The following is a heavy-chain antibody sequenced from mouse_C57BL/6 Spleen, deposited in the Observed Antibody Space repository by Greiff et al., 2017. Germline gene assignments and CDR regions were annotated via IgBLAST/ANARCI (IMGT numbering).Heavy chain of an antibody. CDR1: GYTFTSYW. Sequence: QVQLQQPGAELVKPGASVKMSCKASGYTFTSYWITWVKQRPGQGLEWIGDIYPGSGSTNYNEKFKSKATLTVDTSSSTAYMQLSSLTSEDSAVYYCARGDRSGFTFAYWGQGTLVTVSA. CDR2: IYPGSGST. CDR3: ARGDRSGFTFAY. V-gene: IGHV1-55*01. D-gene: IGHD3-2*02. J-gene: IGHJ3*01.